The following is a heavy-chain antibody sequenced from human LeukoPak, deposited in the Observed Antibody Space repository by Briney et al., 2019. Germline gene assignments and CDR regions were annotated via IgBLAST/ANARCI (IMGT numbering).Heavy chain of an antibody. CDR1: GYTLTELS. J-gene: IGHJ3*02. D-gene: IGHD3-22*01. Sequence: GASVKVSCKVSGYTLTELSMHWVRQAPGKGLEWMGGFDPEDGETIYAQKFQGRVTMTEDTSTDTAYMELSSLRSEDTAVYYCATKQRVIVVVMGAFDIWGQGTMVTVSS. CDR3: ATKQRVIVVVMGAFDI. CDR2: FDPEDGET. V-gene: IGHV1-24*01.